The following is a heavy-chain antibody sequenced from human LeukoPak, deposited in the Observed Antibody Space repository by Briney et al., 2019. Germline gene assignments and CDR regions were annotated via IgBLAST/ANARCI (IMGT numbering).Heavy chain of an antibody. V-gene: IGHV4-39*01. Sequence: TSETLSLTCTVSGASISGSGYYWGWIRQPPGKGLEWIGNIYDSGSTYNNASLQSRVTISIDTSKNQFSLRLSSVTAADTAMYYCARPSRWYSDAFDIWGQGTMVTVSS. CDR1: GASISGSGYY. D-gene: IGHD2-15*01. CDR2: IYDSGST. CDR3: ARPSRWYSDAFDI. J-gene: IGHJ3*02.